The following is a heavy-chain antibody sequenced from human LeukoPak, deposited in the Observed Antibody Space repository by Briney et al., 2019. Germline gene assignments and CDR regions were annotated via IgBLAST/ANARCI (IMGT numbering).Heavy chain of an antibody. CDR3: AKGYSISF. V-gene: IGHV6-1*01. CDR1: GDSVSSNTTA. J-gene: IGHJ4*02. D-gene: IGHD6-13*01. Sequence: SQTLSLTCAISGDSVSSNTTAWNWIRQSPSRGLEWLGRTYYRSKWYNDYAVSVKSRITIDPDTSKNQFSLQLSPVTPEDTAVYYCAKGYSISFWGQGTLVTVSS. CDR2: TYYRSKWYN.